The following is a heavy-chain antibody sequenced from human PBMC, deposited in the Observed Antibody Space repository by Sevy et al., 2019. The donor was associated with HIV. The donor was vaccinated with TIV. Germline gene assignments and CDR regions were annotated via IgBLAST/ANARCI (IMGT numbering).Heavy chain of an antibody. CDR3: ARDLPVPAAMIPYYYGMDV. CDR2: ISSSSSYI. CDR1: GFTFSSYS. J-gene: IGHJ6*02. V-gene: IGHV3-21*01. D-gene: IGHD2-2*01. Sequence: GGSLRLSCAASGFTFSSYSMNWVRQAPGKGLEWVSTISSSSSYIYYADSVKGRFTISRDNAKNSLYLQMNSLRAEDTAVYYWARDLPVPAAMIPYYYGMDVWGQGTTVTVSS.